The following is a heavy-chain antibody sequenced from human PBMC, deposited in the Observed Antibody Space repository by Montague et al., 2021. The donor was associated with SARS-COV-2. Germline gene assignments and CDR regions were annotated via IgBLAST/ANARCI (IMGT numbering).Heavy chain of an antibody. CDR1: GFTFSSYG. J-gene: IGHJ6*02. V-gene: IGHV3-33*01. CDR2: IWYDGSNK. CDR3: ARSLSYYYGMDV. Sequence: SLRLSCAASGFTFSSYGMHWVRQAPGKGLEWVAVIWYDGSNKYYADSVKGRFTISRDNSKITLYLQMNSLRAEDTAVYYCARSLSYYYGMDVWGQGTTVAVSS. D-gene: IGHD3-9*01.